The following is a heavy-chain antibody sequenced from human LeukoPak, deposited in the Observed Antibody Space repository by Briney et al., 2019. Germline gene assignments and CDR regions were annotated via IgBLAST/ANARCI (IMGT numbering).Heavy chain of an antibody. V-gene: IGHV3-53*05. CDR2: LYGGGST. CDR3: ARGDIVVVVAATLGDAFDI. J-gene: IGHJ3*02. Sequence: GGSLRLSCAASGFTVSSNYMTWVRQAPGKGLEWVSILYGGGSTYYADSVKGRFTISRDNSKNTLYLQMNSLRAEDTAVYYCARGDIVVVVAATLGDAFDIWGQGTMVTVSS. CDR1: GFTVSSNY. D-gene: IGHD2-15*01.